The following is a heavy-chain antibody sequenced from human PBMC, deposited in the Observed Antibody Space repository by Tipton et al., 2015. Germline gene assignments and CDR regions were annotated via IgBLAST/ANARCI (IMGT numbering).Heavy chain of an antibody. CDR1: GFTFSTYA. CDR3: ARPKSSRWDSSFALDV. V-gene: IGHV3-23*01. D-gene: IGHD1-26*01. Sequence: GSLRLSCASSGFTFSTYAMAWVRQAPGRGLEWVSSVSASGLSTFNARSVRGRFTISRDNSNNTLYLQMNSLRVEDTALYYCARPKSSRWDSSFALDVWGQGTPVTVSS. CDR2: VSASGLST. J-gene: IGHJ6*02.